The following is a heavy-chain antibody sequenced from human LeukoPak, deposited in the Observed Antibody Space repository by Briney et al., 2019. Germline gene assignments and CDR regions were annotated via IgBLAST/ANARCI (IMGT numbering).Heavy chain of an antibody. J-gene: IGHJ4*02. CDR3: AKKDYAGFH. V-gene: IGHV3-23*01. CDR2: VGAGSSNT. Sequence: GGSLRLSCAASGFIFSSYAMSWVRQAPGKGLEWVSSVGAGSSNTYYADSVEGRFTISRDNSRNTLYLQMNSLRAEDTALYFCAKKDYAGFHWDQGTLVTVSS. CDR1: GFIFSSYA. D-gene: IGHD4-17*01.